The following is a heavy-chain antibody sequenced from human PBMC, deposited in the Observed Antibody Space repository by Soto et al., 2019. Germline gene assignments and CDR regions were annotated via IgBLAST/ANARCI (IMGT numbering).Heavy chain of an antibody. CDR3: ARDSGYSYGPLDY. Sequence: AGGSLRLSCAASGFTFSSYSMNWVRPAPGKGLEWVSYISSSSSTIYYADSVKGRFTISRDNAKNSLYLQMNSLRAEDTAVYYCARDSGYSYGPLDYWGQGTLVTVSS. J-gene: IGHJ4*02. CDR2: ISSSSSTI. V-gene: IGHV3-48*01. CDR1: GFTFSSYS. D-gene: IGHD5-18*01.